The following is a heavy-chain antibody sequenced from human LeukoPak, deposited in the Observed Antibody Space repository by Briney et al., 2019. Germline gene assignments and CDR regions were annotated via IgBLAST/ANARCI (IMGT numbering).Heavy chain of an antibody. J-gene: IGHJ6*03. V-gene: IGHV1-18*01. CDR2: ISAYNGNT. D-gene: IGHD3-3*01. CDR1: GYTFTSYG. Sequence: ASVKVSCKASGYTFTSYGISWVRQAPGQGLEWMGWISAYNGNTNYAQKLQGRVTITRNTSISTAYMELSSLRSEDTAVYYCARGSLRYDFWSGYLGYYYYMDVWGKGTTVTVSS. CDR3: ARGSLRYDFWSGYLGYYYYMDV.